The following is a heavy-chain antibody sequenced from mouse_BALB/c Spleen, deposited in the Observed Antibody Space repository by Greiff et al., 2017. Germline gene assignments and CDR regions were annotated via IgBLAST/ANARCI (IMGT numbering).Heavy chain of an antibody. Sequence: VQLKQSGPELVKPGASVKMSCKASGYTFTSYVMHWVKQKPGQGLEWIGYINPYNDGTKYNEKFKGKATLTSDKSSSTAYMELSSLTSEDSAVYYCARQGYGYDDYAMDYWGQGTSVTVSS. J-gene: IGHJ4*01. D-gene: IGHD2-2*01. V-gene: IGHV1-14*01. CDR2: INPYNDGT. CDR3: ARQGYGYDDYAMDY. CDR1: GYTFTSYV.